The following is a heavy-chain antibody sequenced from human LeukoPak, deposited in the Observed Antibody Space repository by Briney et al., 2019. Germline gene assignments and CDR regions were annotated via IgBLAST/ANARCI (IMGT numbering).Heavy chain of an antibody. CDR2: IRYDGTNK. CDR1: GFTFSSYS. CDR3: AREGLDSGSHFSAWFDP. J-gene: IGHJ5*02. V-gene: IGHV3-30*02. D-gene: IGHD3-10*01. Sequence: PGGSLRLSCAASGFTFSSYSMNWVRQAPGKGLEWVAFIRYDGTNKYYADSVKGRFTISRDNSKNTLYLQMNSLRPEDTAVYYCAREGLDSGSHFSAWFDPWGQGTLVTVSS.